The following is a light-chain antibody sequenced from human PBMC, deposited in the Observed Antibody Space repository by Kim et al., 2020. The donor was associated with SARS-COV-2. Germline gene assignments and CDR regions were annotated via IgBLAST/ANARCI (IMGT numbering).Light chain of an antibody. CDR3: QQYYSIPYT. CDR2: WAS. J-gene: IGKJ2*01. Sequence: RATINCKSSQNLLYSSNNRNYLTWYQQKPGPPPKLLIYWASTRESGVPDRFGGSGSGTDFTLTISSLQAEDVAVYYCQQYYSIPYTFGQGTKLEI. CDR1: QNLLYSSNNRNY. V-gene: IGKV4-1*01.